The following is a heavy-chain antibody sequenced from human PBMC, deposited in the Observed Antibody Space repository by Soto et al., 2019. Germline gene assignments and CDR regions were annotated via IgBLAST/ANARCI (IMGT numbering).Heavy chain of an antibody. J-gene: IGHJ4*02. Sequence: PSETLSLTCAVYGGSFSGYYWSWIRQPPGKGLEWIGEINHSGSTNYNPSLKSRVTISVDTSKNQFSLKLSSVTAADTAVYYCARTIIAARKRNFDYWGQGTLVTVSS. CDR3: ARTIIAARKRNFDY. CDR2: INHSGST. V-gene: IGHV4-34*01. CDR1: GGSFSGYY. D-gene: IGHD6-6*01.